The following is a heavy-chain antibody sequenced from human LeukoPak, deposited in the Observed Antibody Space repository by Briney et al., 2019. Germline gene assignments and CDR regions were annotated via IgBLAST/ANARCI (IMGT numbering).Heavy chain of an antibody. V-gene: IGHV3-21*01. CDR3: ARAFIAAAHYYYYYLDV. CDR2: ISSSNSYI. CDR1: GFTFNNYS. Sequence: GGSLRLSCAASGFTFNNYSMNWVRQAPGKGLEWVSSISSSNSYIYYADSMKGRFTISRDNAKNSLYLQLNSLRAEDTAVYYCARAFIAAAHYYYYYLDVWGKGTTVTISS. D-gene: IGHD6-13*01. J-gene: IGHJ6*03.